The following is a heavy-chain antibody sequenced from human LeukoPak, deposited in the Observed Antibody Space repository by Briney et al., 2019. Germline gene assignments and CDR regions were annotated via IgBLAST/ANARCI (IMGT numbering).Heavy chain of an antibody. Sequence: SGTLSLTCAVYGGSFSGYYWSWIRQPPGKGLEWIGEINHSGSTNYNPSLKSRVTISVDTSKNQFSLKLSSVTAADTAVYYCARADYCSSTSCYGGAYYGMDVWGQGTTVTVSS. CDR2: INHSGST. V-gene: IGHV4-34*01. J-gene: IGHJ6*02. CDR1: GGSFSGYY. CDR3: ARADYCSSTSCYGGAYYGMDV. D-gene: IGHD2-2*01.